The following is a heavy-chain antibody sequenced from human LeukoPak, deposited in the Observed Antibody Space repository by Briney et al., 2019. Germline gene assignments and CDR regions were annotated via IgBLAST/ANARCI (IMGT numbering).Heavy chain of an antibody. Sequence: GASVKVSCKAPGYTFSNYDINWVRQATGQGLESMGWMNPNSGNTGYAQKFQGRVTMTRNSSISTACMELSSLRSEDTAVYYCARAAAAAGTVYYYYYMDVWGKGASVTISS. CDR3: ARAAAAAGTVYYYYYMDV. CDR2: MNPNSGNT. V-gene: IGHV1-8*01. D-gene: IGHD6-13*01. J-gene: IGHJ6*03. CDR1: GYTFSNYD.